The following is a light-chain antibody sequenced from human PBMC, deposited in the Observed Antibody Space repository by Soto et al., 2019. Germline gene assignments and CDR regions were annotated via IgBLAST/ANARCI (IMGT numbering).Light chain of an antibody. J-gene: IGKJ2*01. Sequence: EIVLTQSPGTLSLSPGERATLSCRASQSVSSSYLAWYQQKPGQAPSLLIHGASSRATGIADRFSGSGSGTDFTLTISRLEPEDFAVYYCQQYGSSPLYTFGQGTKLEI. CDR3: QQYGSSPLYT. V-gene: IGKV3-20*01. CDR2: GAS. CDR1: QSVSSSY.